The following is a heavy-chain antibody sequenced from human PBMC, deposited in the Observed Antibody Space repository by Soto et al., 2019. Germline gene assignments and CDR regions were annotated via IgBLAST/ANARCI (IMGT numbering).Heavy chain of an antibody. CDR3: ARAPGGWYEDYYYGMDV. J-gene: IGHJ6*02. V-gene: IGHV6-1*01. CDR2: TYYRSKWYN. D-gene: IGHD6-19*01. CDR1: GDSVSSNSPS. Sequence: SETLSLTCTISGDSVSSNSPSWHWIRESPSSRLEWLGRTYYRSKWYNDYAVSVKSRITINPDTSKNQFSLQLNSVTPEDTAVYYCARAPGGWYEDYYYGMDVWGQGTTVTVSS.